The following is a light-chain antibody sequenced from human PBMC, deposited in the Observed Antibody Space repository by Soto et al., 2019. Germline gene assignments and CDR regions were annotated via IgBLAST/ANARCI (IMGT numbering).Light chain of an antibody. CDR1: QSISSY. J-gene: IGKJ1*01. V-gene: IGKV3-11*01. CDR3: QHRSDWWT. CDR2: DAS. Sequence: EIVLTQSPATLSLSPGERATLSCGASQSISSYLAWYQQKPGQAPRLLIYDASNRATGIPARFSGSGSGTDFSLIISSLEPEVFAVYYCQHRSDWWTFGQGTKVEVK.